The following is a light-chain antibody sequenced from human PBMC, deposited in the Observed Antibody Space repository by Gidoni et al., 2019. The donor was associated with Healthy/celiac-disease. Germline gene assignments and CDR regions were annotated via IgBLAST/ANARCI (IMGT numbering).Light chain of an antibody. CDR2: WAS. J-gene: IGKJ2*01. V-gene: IGKV4-1*01. Sequence: QSVLYSSNNKNYLDWYQQKPGQPPKLLIYWASTRESGVPDRVSGSGSGTDFTLTISSLQAEDVAVYYCQQYYSTPRTFGQGTKLEIK. CDR3: QQYYSTPRT. CDR1: QSVLYSSNNKNY.